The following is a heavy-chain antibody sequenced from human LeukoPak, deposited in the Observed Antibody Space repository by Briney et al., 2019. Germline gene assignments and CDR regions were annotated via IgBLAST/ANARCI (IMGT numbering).Heavy chain of an antibody. D-gene: IGHD5-12*01. CDR3: ARDLVSGYSGYDHYFDY. J-gene: IGHJ4*02. V-gene: IGHV3-66*01. Sequence: GGSLRLSCAASGFTVSSNYMSWVRQAPGKGLEWVSVIYSGGSTYYADSVKGGFTISRDNSKNTLYLQMNSLRAEDTAVYYCARDLVSGYSGYDHYFDYWGQGTLVTVSS. CDR2: IYSGGST. CDR1: GFTVSSNY.